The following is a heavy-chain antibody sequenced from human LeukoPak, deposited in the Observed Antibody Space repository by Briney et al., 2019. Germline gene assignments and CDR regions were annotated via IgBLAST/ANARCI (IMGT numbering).Heavy chain of an antibody. Sequence: GESLRLSCAASGFSFDDYGRSWVRQAPGKGLEWVSGINWNGGSTGYADSVKGRFTISRDNAKNSLYLQMNSLRAEDTALYYCARAGVVVAATWAYYFDYWGQGTLVTVSS. CDR2: INWNGGST. CDR3: ARAGVVVAATWAYYFDY. D-gene: IGHD2-15*01. CDR1: GFSFDDYG. J-gene: IGHJ4*02. V-gene: IGHV3-20*04.